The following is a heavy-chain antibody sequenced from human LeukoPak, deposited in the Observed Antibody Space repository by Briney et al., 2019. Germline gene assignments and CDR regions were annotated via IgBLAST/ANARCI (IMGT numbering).Heavy chain of an antibody. CDR2: ISGRGGST. CDR3: AKLIVTTATPIDY. Sequence: PGGSLRLSCAASGFTFSICAMTWVRHAPGKGVECVSGISGRGGSTYYADSVKGRFTISRDNSKNTLFLHMKSLRVEDTAVYSCAKLIVTTATPIDYWGQGTLVTASS. V-gene: IGHV3-23*01. CDR1: GFTFSICA. D-gene: IGHD4-17*01. J-gene: IGHJ4*02.